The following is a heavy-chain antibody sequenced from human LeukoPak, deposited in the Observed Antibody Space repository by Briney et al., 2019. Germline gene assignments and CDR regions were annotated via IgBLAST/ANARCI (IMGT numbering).Heavy chain of an antibody. J-gene: IGHJ4*02. Sequence: ASVKVSCKASGYTFTSYYMHWVRQAPGQGLEWMGIINPSGGSTSYAQKFQGRVTMTRDMSTSTVYMELSSLRSDDTAVYYCARDPEKKAGFWSGYSLDYWGQGTLVTVSS. CDR1: GYTFTSYY. D-gene: IGHD3-3*01. CDR3: ARDPEKKAGFWSGYSLDY. CDR2: INPSGGST. V-gene: IGHV1-46*01.